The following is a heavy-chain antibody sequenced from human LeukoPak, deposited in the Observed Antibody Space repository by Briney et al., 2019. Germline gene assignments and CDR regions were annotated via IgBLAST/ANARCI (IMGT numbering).Heavy chain of an antibody. D-gene: IGHD1-7*01. V-gene: IGHV4-34*01. Sequence: TSETLSLTCAVHGGSFSNYYWSWIRRPPGKGLQWIGEINDSGRINYNPSLLSRVTVSVDPSKNQFSLSLTSVTATDTAVYYCARRWNYGRNYYIDVWGKGATVSVSS. J-gene: IGHJ6*03. CDR1: GGSFSNYY. CDR3: ARRWNYGRNYYIDV. CDR2: INDSGRI.